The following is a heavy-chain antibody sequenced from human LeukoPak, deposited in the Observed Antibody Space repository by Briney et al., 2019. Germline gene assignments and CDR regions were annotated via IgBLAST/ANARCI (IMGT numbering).Heavy chain of an antibody. CDR3: ARYSSGWYHNFDY. J-gene: IGHJ4*02. V-gene: IGHV4-59*01. CDR1: GGSISSYY. Sequence: SETLPLTCTVSGGSISSYYWSWIRQPPGKGLEWIGYIYYSGSTNYNPSLKSRVTISVDTSKNQFSLKLSSVTAADTAVYYCARYSSGWYHNFDYWGQGTLVTVSS. CDR2: IYYSGST. D-gene: IGHD6-19*01.